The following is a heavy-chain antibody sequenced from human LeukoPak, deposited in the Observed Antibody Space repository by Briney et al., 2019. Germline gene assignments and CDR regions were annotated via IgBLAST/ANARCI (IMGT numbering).Heavy chain of an antibody. CDR3: AGHHPRNTVDF. J-gene: IGHJ4*02. Sequence: SETLSLTCTVSGGSISSYYWSWIRQPPGKGLEWIGYISYSGSTNYNPSLKSRVTISLDMSKNQFSLKLSSVTAADTAVYYCAGHHPRNTVDFWGQGTLVTVSS. CDR1: GGSISSYY. D-gene: IGHD2/OR15-2a*01. CDR2: ISYSGST. V-gene: IGHV4-59*08.